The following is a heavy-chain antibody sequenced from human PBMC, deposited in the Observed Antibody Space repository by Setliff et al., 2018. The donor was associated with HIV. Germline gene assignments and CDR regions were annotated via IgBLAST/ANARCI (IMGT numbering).Heavy chain of an antibody. D-gene: IGHD3-22*01. Sequence: SETLSLTCTVSGGSISSYYWSWIRQPPGKGLEWIGYIYYSGSTNYNPSLKSRVTISVDTSKNQFSLKLNSVTAADTAVYYCAREDYYDQKGAFDIWGQGTMGT. V-gene: IGHV4-59*01. CDR2: IYYSGST. CDR3: AREDYYDQKGAFDI. J-gene: IGHJ3*02. CDR1: GGSISSYY.